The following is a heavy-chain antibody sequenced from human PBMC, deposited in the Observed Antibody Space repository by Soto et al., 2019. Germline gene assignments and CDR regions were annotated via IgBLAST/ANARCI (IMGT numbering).Heavy chain of an antibody. CDR2: ISYDGSNK. CDR1: GFTFSSYA. V-gene: IGHV3-30-3*01. D-gene: IGHD3-10*01. CDR3: SREFPNKRVRGVIGPLGYYYYGMDV. J-gene: IGHJ6*02. Sequence: QVQLVESGGGVVQPGRSLRLSCAASGFTFSSYAMHWVRQAPGKGLEWVAVISYDGSNKYSADSVKGQFTISRDNSKNAFSLERNSLRDEEKAVYYCSREFPNKRVRGVIGPLGYYYYGMDVWGQGTTVT.